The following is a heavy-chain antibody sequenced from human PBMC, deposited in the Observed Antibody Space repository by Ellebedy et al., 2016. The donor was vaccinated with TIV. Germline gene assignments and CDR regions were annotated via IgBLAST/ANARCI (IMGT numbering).Heavy chain of an antibody. V-gene: IGHV3-74*01. CDR1: GFTFSNYW. CDR3: ATKKDYIMGY. Sequence: GESLKISCAASGFTFSNYWIHWVRQAPGKGLVWLSRINRDGSSANYADSVKGRFSISRDNSKNTLYVQMNSLRAEDTAVYYCATKKDYIMGYWGQGTLVTVSS. CDR2: INRDGSSA. J-gene: IGHJ4*02. D-gene: IGHD4-11*01.